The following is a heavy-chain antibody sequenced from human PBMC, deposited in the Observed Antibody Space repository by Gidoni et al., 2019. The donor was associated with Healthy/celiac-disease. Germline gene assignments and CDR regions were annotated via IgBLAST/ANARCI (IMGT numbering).Heavy chain of an antibody. V-gene: IGHV4-39*01. CDR2: IYYSGST. CDR1: GGSISSSSYY. Sequence: QLQLQESGPGLVKPSETLSLTCTVSGGSISSSSYYWGWIRQPPGKGLGWLGSIYYSGSTYYNPSLKSRVTISVDTSKNQFSLKLSSVTAADTAVYYCARHASRIRGALDYWGQGTLVTVSS. CDR3: ARHASRIRGALDY. J-gene: IGHJ4*02. D-gene: IGHD3-10*01.